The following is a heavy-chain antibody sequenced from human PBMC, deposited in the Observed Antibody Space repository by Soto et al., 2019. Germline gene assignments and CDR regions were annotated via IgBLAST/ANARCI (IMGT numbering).Heavy chain of an antibody. J-gene: IGHJ4*02. CDR1: GGSFSTYY. V-gene: IGHV4-59*01. CDR2: IYYSGST. CDR3: ARGLDTAMATMYYFDY. D-gene: IGHD5-18*01. Sequence: SETLSLTCTVSGGSFSTYYWSWIRQPPWKGLELIGYIYYSGSTNYNPSLKSRVTISVDTSKNQFSLKLTSVTAADTAVYYCARGLDTAMATMYYFDYWGQGTLVTVSS.